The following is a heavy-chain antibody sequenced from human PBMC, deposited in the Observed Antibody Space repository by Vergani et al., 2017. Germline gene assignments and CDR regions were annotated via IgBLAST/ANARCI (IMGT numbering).Heavy chain of an antibody. CDR1: GYTFTSYY. V-gene: IGHV1-46*03. J-gene: IGHJ4*02. CDR2: INPSGDST. Sequence: QVQLVQSGAEVKKPGASVKVSCKASGYTFTSYYMHWVRQAPGQGLEGMGIINPSGDSTSYAQKFQGRVTMTRATSTSTVYMELSSLRSEDTAVYYCARPHGDILPPDPRRLDYWGQGTLVTVSS. CDR3: ARPHGDILPPDPRRLDY.